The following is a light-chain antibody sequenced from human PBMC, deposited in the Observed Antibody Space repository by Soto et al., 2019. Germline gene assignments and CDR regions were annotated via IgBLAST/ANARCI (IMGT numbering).Light chain of an antibody. CDR3: QQRSKWPLT. V-gene: IGKV3-11*01. J-gene: IGKJ4*01. Sequence: EIVLTQSPVTLSLSPGERATLSCRASQSVGRFLAWYQQKPGQAPSLLIYDASNRATGIPARFSGSGSGTDFTLTISSLEPEDCAVYYCQQRSKWPLTFGGGIKVEIK. CDR1: QSVGRF. CDR2: DAS.